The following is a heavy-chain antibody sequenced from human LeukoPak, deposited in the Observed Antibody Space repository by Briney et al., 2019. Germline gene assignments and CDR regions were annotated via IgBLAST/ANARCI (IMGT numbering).Heavy chain of an antibody. CDR3: ARANPADFNL. J-gene: IGHJ2*01. V-gene: IGHV3-74*01. D-gene: IGHD1-14*01. CDR2: IRYDGIVT. Sequence: GGSLRLSCVASEFTYSNYWIHWVRQPPGKGLVWVSRIRYDGIVTNYADSVEGRFTISRDNAKNTVHLQMNSLRDDDTAVYYCARANPADFNLWGRGTLVTVSS. CDR1: EFTYSNYW.